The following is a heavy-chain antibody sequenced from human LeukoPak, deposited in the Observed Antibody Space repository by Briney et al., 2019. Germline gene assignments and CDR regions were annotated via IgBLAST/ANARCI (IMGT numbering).Heavy chain of an antibody. CDR2: IRSKANSYAT. D-gene: IGHD3-9*01. V-gene: IGHV3-73*01. J-gene: IGHJ4*02. CDR1: GFTFSGSA. Sequence: PGGSLRLSCAASGFTFSGSAMHWVRQASGKGLEWVGRIRSKANSYATAYAASVKGRLTISRDDSKNTAYLQMNSLKTADTAVYYCTRQETYYDILTGYYHFDYWGQGTLVTVSS. CDR3: TRQETYYDILTGYYHFDY.